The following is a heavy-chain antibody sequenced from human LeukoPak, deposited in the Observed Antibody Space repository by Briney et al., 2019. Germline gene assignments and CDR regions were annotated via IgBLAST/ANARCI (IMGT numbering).Heavy chain of an antibody. J-gene: IGHJ4*02. D-gene: IGHD7-27*01. V-gene: IGHV3-7*01. CDR1: GFPFINYW. CDR3: ATDRKVGTGDPRCDY. CDR2: INQGGSET. Sequence: GGSLRLSCAASGFPFINYWMNWVRQAPGKRPEWVGNINQGGSETNYVDSVKGRFSISRGNAKTSLYLQMNSLRAEDTAVYYCATDRKVGTGDPRCDYWGQGTLVSLSS.